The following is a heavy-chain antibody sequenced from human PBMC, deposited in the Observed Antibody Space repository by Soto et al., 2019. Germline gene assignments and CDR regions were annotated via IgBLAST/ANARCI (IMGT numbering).Heavy chain of an antibody. CDR3: ARDYNFELILYATEV. D-gene: IGHD2-8*01. J-gene: IGHJ6*02. V-gene: IGHV1-46*01. CDR2: INPSSVRT. Sequence: ASVKVSCKASGYTFTSYSMHWVRQAPGQGLEWMGIINPSSVRTSYSQNFQGRVTMTIDTSTSIVYMEMSSLKYEATAVYYCARDYNFELILYATEVWGHGIPATVSS. CDR1: GYTFTSYS.